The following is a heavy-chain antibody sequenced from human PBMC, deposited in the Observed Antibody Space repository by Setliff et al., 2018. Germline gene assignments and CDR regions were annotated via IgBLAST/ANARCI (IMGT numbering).Heavy chain of an antibody. V-gene: IGHV4-4*02. D-gene: IGHD6-19*01. CDR3: ARRSGWPNWFDP. CDR2: INHSGST. Sequence: PSETLSLTCAVSGGSISSSNWWSWVRQPPGKGLEWIGEINHSGSTNYNPSLKSRVTISVDTSKNQFSLKLSSVTAADTAVYYCARRSGWPNWFDPWGQGTLVTVS. J-gene: IGHJ5*02. CDR1: GGSISSSNW.